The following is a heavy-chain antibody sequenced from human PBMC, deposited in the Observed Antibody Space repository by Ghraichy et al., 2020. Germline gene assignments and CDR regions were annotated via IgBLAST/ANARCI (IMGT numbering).Heavy chain of an antibody. Sequence: SLNISCAASGFTFDDYAMHWVRQAPGKGLEWVSGISWNSGSIGYADSVKGRFTISRDNAKNSLYLQMNSLRAEDTALYYCAKEQITEGYDFWSGYPFDYWGQGTLVTVSS. CDR3: AKEQITEGYDFWSGYPFDY. D-gene: IGHD3-3*01. CDR2: ISWNSGSI. V-gene: IGHV3-9*01. CDR1: GFTFDDYA. J-gene: IGHJ4*02.